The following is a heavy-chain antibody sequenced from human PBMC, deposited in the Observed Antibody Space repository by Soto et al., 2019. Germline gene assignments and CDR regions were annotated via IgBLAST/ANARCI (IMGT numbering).Heavy chain of an antibody. J-gene: IGHJ3*01. V-gene: IGHV4-34*12. CDR3: ARSPLSYDYVRQTWREVGDSFDV. CDR2: LIHGGST. D-gene: IGHD3-10*02. CDR1: NSSLGAFH. Sequence: SETLSLTCAIYNSSLGAFHWTWIRQPPGKGLGWIGELIHGGSTNYNPSLKSRVTFSLDTSKSQFSLHVMSVTAADTAVYYCARSPLSYDYVRQTWREVGDSFDVWGRGTSVT.